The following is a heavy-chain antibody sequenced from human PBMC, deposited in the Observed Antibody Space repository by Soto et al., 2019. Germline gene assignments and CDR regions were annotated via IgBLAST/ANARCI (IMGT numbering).Heavy chain of an antibody. D-gene: IGHD3-10*01. CDR3: ARDTSRGEYDY. V-gene: IGHV1-18*01. CDR2: INVYNGNT. CDR1: GYTFTSYG. Sequence: QVHLVQSGAEVKKPGASVKVSCKASGYTFTSYGISWVRQAPGQGLEWMGWINVYNGNTNYAQKLLGRVTMTTDTSTSTPYLDLRSRRSDDTAVYFCARDTSRGEYDYWGQGTLVTVSS. J-gene: IGHJ4*02.